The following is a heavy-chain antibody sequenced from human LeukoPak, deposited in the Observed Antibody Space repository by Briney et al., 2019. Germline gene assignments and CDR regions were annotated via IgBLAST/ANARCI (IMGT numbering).Heavy chain of an antibody. CDR2: IYYSGST. CDR3: ARTDGKQLPPRF. Sequence: SETLSLTCTVSGGSISSYYWSWIRQPPGKGLEWIGYIYYSGSTNYNPSLKSRVTISVDTSKNQFSLKLSSVTAADTAIYFCARTDGKQLPPRFWGQGTLVTVSS. CDR1: GGSISSYY. D-gene: IGHD5-18*01. V-gene: IGHV4-59*08. J-gene: IGHJ4*02.